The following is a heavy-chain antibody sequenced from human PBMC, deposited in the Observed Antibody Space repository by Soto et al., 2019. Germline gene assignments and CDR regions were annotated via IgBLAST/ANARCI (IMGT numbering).Heavy chain of an antibody. CDR1: GFTFSNAW. CDR2: IKSKTEGGTT. J-gene: IGHJ4*02. V-gene: IGHV3-15*07. Sequence: EVQLVESGGGLVKPGGSLRLSCAASGFTFSNAWMNWVRQAPGKGLEWVGRIKSKTEGGTTDYAAPVKGRFTISRDDSKNTLYRQMNSLKTEDTAVYYCSTEGYYYDSSGIMEWGQGTLVTVSS. CDR3: STEGYYYDSSGIME. D-gene: IGHD3-22*01.